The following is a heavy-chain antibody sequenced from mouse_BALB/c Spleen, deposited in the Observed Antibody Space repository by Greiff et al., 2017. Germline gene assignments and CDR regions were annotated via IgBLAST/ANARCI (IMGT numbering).Heavy chain of an antibody. CDR2: INPSNGGT. CDR1: GYTFTSYY. J-gene: IGHJ4*01. D-gene: IGHD1-1*01. Sequence: QVQLKQPGAELVKPGASVKLSCKASGYTFTSYYMYWVKQRPGQGLEWIGGINPSNGGTNFNEKFKSKATLTVDKSSSTAYMQLSSLTSEDSAVYYCTRYYYGSSYVGGAMDYWGQGTSVTVSS. CDR3: TRYYYGSSYVGGAMDY. V-gene: IGHV1S81*02.